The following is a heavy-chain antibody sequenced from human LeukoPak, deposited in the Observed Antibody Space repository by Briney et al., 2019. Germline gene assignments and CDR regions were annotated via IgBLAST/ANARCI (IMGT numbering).Heavy chain of an antibody. Sequence: PSETLSLTCAVYGVSFSGYYWSWIRQPPGKGLEWIGEINHSGSTNYNPSLKSRVTISVDTSKNQFSLKLSSVTAADTAVYYCARGHDSGAFEIWGQGTMVTVSS. CDR1: GVSFSGYY. V-gene: IGHV4-34*01. CDR3: ARGHDSGAFEI. CDR2: INHSGST. D-gene: IGHD3-3*01. J-gene: IGHJ3*02.